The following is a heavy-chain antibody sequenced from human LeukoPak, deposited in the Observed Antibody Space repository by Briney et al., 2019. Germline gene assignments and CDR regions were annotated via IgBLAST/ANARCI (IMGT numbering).Heavy chain of an antibody. J-gene: IGHJ5*02. CDR3: ARDVSSQGFDP. Sequence: SETLSLTCAVYGGSFSGYYWSWIRQPPGKGLEWIGEINHSGSTNYNPSLKSRVTISVDTSKNQFSLKLSSVTAADTAVYYCARDVSSQGFDPWGQGTLVTVSS. CDR2: INHSGST. V-gene: IGHV4-34*01. CDR1: GGSFSGYY.